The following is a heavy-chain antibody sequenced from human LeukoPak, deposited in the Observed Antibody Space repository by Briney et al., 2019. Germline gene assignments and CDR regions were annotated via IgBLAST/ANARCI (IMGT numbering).Heavy chain of an antibody. J-gene: IGHJ6*03. CDR3: ARDGDYGYYYMDV. D-gene: IGHD4/OR15-4a*01. Sequence: ASVKVSCKASGYTFTGYYMHWVRQAPGQGLEWMGWINPNSGGTNYAQKFQGRVAMTRDTSISTAYMELSRLRSDDTAVYYCARDGDYGYYYMDVWGKGTTVTVSS. CDR1: GYTFTGYY. V-gene: IGHV1-2*02. CDR2: INPNSGGT.